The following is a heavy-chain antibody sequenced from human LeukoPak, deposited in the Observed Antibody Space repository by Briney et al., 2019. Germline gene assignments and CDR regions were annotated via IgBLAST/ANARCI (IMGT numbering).Heavy chain of an antibody. V-gene: IGHV3-9*01. J-gene: IGHJ5*02. CDR3: AKGGYSSGWTGWFDP. CDR1: GCTFDDYA. Sequence: PGGSLRLSCAASGCTFDDYAMHWVRHAPGKGLEWVSGISWNSGSIGYADSVKGRFTISRDNAKNSLYLQMNSLRAEDTALYYCAKGGYSSGWTGWFDPWGQGTLVTVSS. D-gene: IGHD6-19*01. CDR2: ISWNSGSI.